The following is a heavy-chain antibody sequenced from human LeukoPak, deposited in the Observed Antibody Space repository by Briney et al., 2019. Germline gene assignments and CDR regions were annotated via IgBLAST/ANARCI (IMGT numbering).Heavy chain of an antibody. CDR2: FDPEDGET. CDR3: ATDLRGYSSGWYRY. D-gene: IGHD6-19*01. Sequence: ASVKVSCKVSGYTLTELSMHWVRQAPGKGLEWMGGFDPEDGETIYAQKFQGRVTMTEDTSTDTAYMELSSLRSEDTAVYYCATDLRGYSSGWYRYWGQGTLVTVSS. V-gene: IGHV1-24*01. CDR1: GYTLTELS. J-gene: IGHJ4*02.